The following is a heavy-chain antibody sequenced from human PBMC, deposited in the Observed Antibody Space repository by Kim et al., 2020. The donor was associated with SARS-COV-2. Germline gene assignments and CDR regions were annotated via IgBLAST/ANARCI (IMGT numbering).Heavy chain of an antibody. CDR1: GFTFSSYW. CDR2: IKQDGSEK. CDR3: ARDRDDILTGYYGYYYYGMDV. J-gene: IGHJ6*02. Sequence: GGSLRLSCAASGFTFSSYWMSWVRQAPGKGLEWVANIKQDGSEKYYVDSVKGRFTISRDNAKNSLYLQMNSLRAEDTAVYYCARDRDDILTGYYGYYYYGMDVWGQGTTVTVS. D-gene: IGHD3-9*01. V-gene: IGHV3-7*03.